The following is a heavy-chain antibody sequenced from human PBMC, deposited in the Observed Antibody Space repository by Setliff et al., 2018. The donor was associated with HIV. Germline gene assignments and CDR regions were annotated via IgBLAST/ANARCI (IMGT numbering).Heavy chain of an antibody. CDR3: VRDQLRVPERWDFDF. Sequence: ETLSLTCTVSGGSISTATFYWNWVRQSPGEGLEWLAYISATGTTVSYADSVRGRFIISRDSVRNVLYLQMKSLRVEDTALYFCVRDQLRVPERWDFDFWGQGTLVTVSS. D-gene: IGHD1-26*01. CDR2: ISATGTTV. CDR1: GGSISTAT. J-gene: IGHJ4*02. V-gene: IGHV3-48*01.